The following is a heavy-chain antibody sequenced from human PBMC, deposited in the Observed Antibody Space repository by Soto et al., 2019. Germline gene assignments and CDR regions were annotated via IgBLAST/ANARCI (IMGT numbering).Heavy chain of an antibody. CDR1: GYTFTSYT. CDR3: ARSLPWFDP. V-gene: IGHV1-18*01. CDR2: ISANNGNT. J-gene: IGHJ5*02. Sequence: QVRLVHSETEVKKPGASVNVSCKASGYTFTSYTISWVRQAPGQGLEWMGWISANNGNTEFAQKFQDRLTMIADTNTSNAYLEPRNPRPDDTPVYPCARSLPWFDPWGQGTLVAVSS.